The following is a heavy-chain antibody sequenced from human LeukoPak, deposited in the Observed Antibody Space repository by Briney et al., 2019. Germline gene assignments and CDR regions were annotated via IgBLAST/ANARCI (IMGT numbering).Heavy chain of an antibody. CDR2: ISAYNGNT. CDR1: GYTFTSYG. CDR3: ARDLLQAGHYYYGMDV. V-gene: IGHV1-18*01. J-gene: IGHJ6*02. Sequence: VASVKVSCKASGYTFTSYGISWVRQAPGQGLEWMGWISAYNGNTNYAQKLQGRVTMTTDTSTSTAYMELRSLRSDDTAVCYCARDLLQAGHYYYGMDVRGQGTTVTVSS. D-gene: IGHD4-11*01.